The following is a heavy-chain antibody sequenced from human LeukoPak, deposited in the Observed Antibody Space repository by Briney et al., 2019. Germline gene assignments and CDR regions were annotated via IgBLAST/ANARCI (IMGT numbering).Heavy chain of an antibody. D-gene: IGHD1-7*01. CDR1: GGSFSGYY. J-gene: IGHJ4*02. CDR2: INHSGGT. CDR3: ARGGRLGTLVY. V-gene: IGHV4-34*01. Sequence: SETLSLTCAVYGGSFSGYYWSWIRQPPGKGLEWIGEINHSGGTNYNPSLKSRVTISVDTSKNQFSLKLSSVTAADTAVYYCARGGRLGTLVYWGQGTLVTVSS.